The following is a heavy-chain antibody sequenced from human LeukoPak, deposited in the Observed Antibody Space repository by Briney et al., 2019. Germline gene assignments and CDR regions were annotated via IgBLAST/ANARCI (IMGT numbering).Heavy chain of an antibody. V-gene: IGHV1-46*01. CDR1: GYTFTSYG. CDR2: INPSGGST. CDR3: ARGPSITMVRGGQWYYYMDV. D-gene: IGHD3-10*01. J-gene: IGHJ6*03. Sequence: ASVKVSCKASGYTFTSYGISWVRQAPGQGLEWMGIINPSGGSTNYAQKFQGRVTMTRDTSTNTVYMELSSLRSEDTAVYYCARGPSITMVRGGQWYYYMDVWGKGTTVTISS.